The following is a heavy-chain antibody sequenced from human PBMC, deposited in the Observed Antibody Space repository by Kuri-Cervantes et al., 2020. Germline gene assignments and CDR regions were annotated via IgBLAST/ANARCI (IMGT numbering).Heavy chain of an antibody. CDR1: GYTFSSYA. V-gene: IGHV1-69*05. J-gene: IGHJ3*02. CDR2: IIPIFGTA. D-gene: IGHD3-16*01. CDR3: AKVRRGGLDGFDI. Sequence: SVKVSCKASGYTFSSYAISWVRQAPGQGLEWMGGIIPIFGTANYAQKSQGRVTMTRNTSINTAYMELSSLRSEDTALYYCAKVRRGGLDGFDIWGQGTMVTVSS.